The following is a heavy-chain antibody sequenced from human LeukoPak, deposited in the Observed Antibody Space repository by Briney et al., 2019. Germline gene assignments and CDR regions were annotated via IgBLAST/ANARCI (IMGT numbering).Heavy chain of an antibody. V-gene: IGHV3-23*01. J-gene: IGHJ4*02. Sequence: GGSLRLSCAASGFTFSSYGMSWVRQAPGKGLEWVSGISGSGGSTYYADSVKGRFTISRDNSKNTLYLQMNSLRAEDTAVYYCAKDPYDYYDSSGYYYEPYFDYWGQGTLVTVSS. CDR2: ISGSGGST. D-gene: IGHD3-22*01. CDR3: AKDPYDYYDSSGYYYEPYFDY. CDR1: GFTFSSYG.